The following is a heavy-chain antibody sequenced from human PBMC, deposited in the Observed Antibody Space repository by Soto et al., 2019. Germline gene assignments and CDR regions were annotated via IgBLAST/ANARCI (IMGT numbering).Heavy chain of an antibody. D-gene: IGHD2-2*01. CDR2: INPNSGGT. CDR3: AREGGYCSSTSCSDEDYYYYYGMDV. V-gene: IGHV1-2*04. CDR1: GNTCTGYY. J-gene: IGHJ6*02. Sequence: ASVNVSCKASGNTCTGYYMHWVRQAAGQGLEWMGWINPNSGGTNYAQKFQGWVTMTRDTSISTAYMELSRLRSDDTAVYYCAREGGYCSSTSCSDEDYYYYYGMDVWGQGTTVTVSS.